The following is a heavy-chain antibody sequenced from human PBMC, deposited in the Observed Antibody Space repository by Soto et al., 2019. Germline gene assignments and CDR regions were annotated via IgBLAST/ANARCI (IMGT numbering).Heavy chain of an antibody. V-gene: IGHV4-4*02. CDR1: CGSIISGNW. J-gene: IGHJ4*02. CDR3: TRNGNYCLDY. D-gene: IGHD1-7*01. CDR2: IYRTGET. Sequence: SETLSLTCAFSCGSIISGNWWSWVRQTPGKGLEWIGEIYRTGETNYNPSLKSRATISVDKSENQFSLRLNSVTAADTAFYYCTRNGNYCLDYWGQGTLVTVSS.